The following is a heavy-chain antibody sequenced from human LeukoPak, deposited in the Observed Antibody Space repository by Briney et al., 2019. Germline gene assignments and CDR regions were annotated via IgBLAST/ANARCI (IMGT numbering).Heavy chain of an antibody. V-gene: IGHV3-23*01. D-gene: IGHD6-19*01. J-gene: IGHJ5*02. CDR2: ISGSGTDT. CDR3: AKPHSLAVAGEFDP. Sequence: GGSLRLSCAASGFTFSNYAMTWVRQAPGKGLDWVSLISGSGTDTYYADSVKGRFTISRDNSKNTLYLQMNSLRAEDTAVYYCAKPHSLAVAGEFDPWGQGALVTVSS. CDR1: GFTFSNYA.